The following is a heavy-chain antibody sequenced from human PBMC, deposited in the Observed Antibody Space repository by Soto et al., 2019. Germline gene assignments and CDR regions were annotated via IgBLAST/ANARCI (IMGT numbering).Heavy chain of an antibody. CDR2: ISAYNGNT. J-gene: IGHJ6*02. CDR1: GYTFTSYG. Sequence: QVQLVQSGAEVKKPGASVKVSCKASGYTFTSYGISWVRQAPGQGLDWMGWISAYNGNTNYAQKLQGRVAMTTDTSTSTAYMELRSLRSDDTAVYYCASKLRSYYYYGMDVWGQGTTVTVSS. V-gene: IGHV1-18*01. CDR3: ASKLRSYYYYGMDV. D-gene: IGHD2-15*01.